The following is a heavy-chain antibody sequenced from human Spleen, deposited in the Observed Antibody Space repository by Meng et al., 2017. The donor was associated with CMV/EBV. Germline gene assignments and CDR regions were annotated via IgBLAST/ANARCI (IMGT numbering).Heavy chain of an antibody. CDR1: GFTFNYAW. Sequence: SGFTFNYAWMSWVRQAPGKGLEWVGRIKSKSEGETTEYAAPVKGRFTISRDDIKYTVYLQMDNLKTEDTAVYYCTTCESSGWLAHFQHWGQGTLVTVSS. CDR2: IKSKSEGETT. D-gene: IGHD6-19*01. J-gene: IGHJ1*01. CDR3: TTCESSGWLAHFQH. V-gene: IGHV3-15*01.